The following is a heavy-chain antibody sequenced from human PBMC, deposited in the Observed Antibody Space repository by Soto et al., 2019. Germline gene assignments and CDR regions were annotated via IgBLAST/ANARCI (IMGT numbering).Heavy chain of an antibody. CDR1: GGTFSSYA. CDR3: ARGTWYGSNYAYYYYGMDV. D-gene: IGHD4-4*01. CDR2: IIPIFGTA. Sequence: SVKVSCKASGGTFSSYAISWVRQAPGQGLEWMGGIIPIFGTANYAQKFQGRVTITADESTSTAYMELSSLRSEDTAVYYCARGTWYGSNYAYYYYGMDVWGQGTTVTVSS. J-gene: IGHJ6*02. V-gene: IGHV1-69*13.